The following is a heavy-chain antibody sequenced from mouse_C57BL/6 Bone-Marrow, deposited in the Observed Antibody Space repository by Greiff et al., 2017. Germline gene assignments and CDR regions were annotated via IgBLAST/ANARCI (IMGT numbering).Heavy chain of an antibody. J-gene: IGHJ2*01. CDR1: GYTFTSYW. Sequence: VQLQQPGAELVKPGASVKLSCKASGYTFTSYWMHWVKQRPGQGLEWIGMIHPNSCSTNYNEKFKSKATLTVDKSSSTAYMQLSSLTSEDSAVYYCARRWLLREYYFDYWGQGTTLTVSS. CDR3: ARRWLLREYYFDY. D-gene: IGHD2-3*01. CDR2: IHPNSCST. V-gene: IGHV1-64*01.